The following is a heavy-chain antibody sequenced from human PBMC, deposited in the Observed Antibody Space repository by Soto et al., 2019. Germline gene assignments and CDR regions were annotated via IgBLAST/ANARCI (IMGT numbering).Heavy chain of an antibody. V-gene: IGHV3-30*18. J-gene: IGHJ4*02. Sequence: QVQLVESGGGVVQPGRSLRLSCAASGFTFSSYAMQWVRQAPGKGLEWVAVISYDGGNKYYTDSVKGRFTISRDNSKNTLYLQINSLRAEDTAVYYCAKAPGFGVVSYLDYWGQGALVTVSS. CDR1: GFTFSSYA. CDR2: ISYDGGNK. D-gene: IGHD3-3*01. CDR3: AKAPGFGVVSYLDY.